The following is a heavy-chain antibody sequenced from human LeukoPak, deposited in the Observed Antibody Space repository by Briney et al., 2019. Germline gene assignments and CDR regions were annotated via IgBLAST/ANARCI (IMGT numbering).Heavy chain of an antibody. CDR1: GFTFSSYA. Sequence: GGSLRLSCVASGFTFSSYAMHWVRQAPGKGLEWVAVISSGGNDKHYTDSVKGRFTIDRDSSKNTLYLQMNSLRAEDTAVYYCTKDTYGDYYFDYWGQGTLVTVSS. CDR3: TKDTYGDYYFDY. V-gene: IGHV3-30*04. CDR2: ISSGGNDK. D-gene: IGHD4-17*01. J-gene: IGHJ4*02.